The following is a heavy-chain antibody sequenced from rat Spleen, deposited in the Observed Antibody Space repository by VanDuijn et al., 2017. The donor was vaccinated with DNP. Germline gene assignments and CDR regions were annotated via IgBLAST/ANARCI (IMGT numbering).Heavy chain of an antibody. CDR1: GFTFNNYW. CDR2: ITSSGGST. J-gene: IGHJ4*01. CDR3: AREEQLSLYYAMDA. V-gene: IGHV5-31*01. Sequence: EVQLVETGGGLVQPGRSLKLSCVASGFTFNNYWMTWIRQVPGKGLEWVASITSSGGSTYYPDSVKGRFTISRDNAKNTLYLQMNSLRSEDTATYYCAREEQLSLYYAMDAWGQGTSVTVSS. D-gene: IGHD1-2*01.